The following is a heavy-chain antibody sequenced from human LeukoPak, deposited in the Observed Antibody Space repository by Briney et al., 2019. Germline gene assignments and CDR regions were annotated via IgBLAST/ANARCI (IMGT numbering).Heavy chain of an antibody. CDR1: GFTFSGYW. Sequence: GGSLRLSCAASGFTFSGYWMMWIRQTPGKGLEWVANIKQDGSVKQYVDSVKGRFTISRDNAKNSLYLQMDSLRAEDTAVYYCARAGTTVVTYYYYYYMDVWGKGTTVTVSS. V-gene: IGHV3-7*01. J-gene: IGHJ6*03. CDR2: IKQDGSVK. D-gene: IGHD4-23*01. CDR3: ARAGTTVVTYYYYYYMDV.